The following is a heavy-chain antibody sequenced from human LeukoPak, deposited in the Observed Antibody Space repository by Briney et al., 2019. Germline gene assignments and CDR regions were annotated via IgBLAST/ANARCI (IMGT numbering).Heavy chain of an antibody. CDR2: IHPNSGDT. V-gene: IGHV1-2*02. J-gene: IGHJ5*02. CDR1: GYTFTDYY. D-gene: IGHD4-17*01. Sequence: GASVKVSCKASGYTFTDYYMHWVRQAPEQGLEWMGWIHPNSGDTKSAQRFQGRVTMTRDTSISTAYMELTRLTSDDTAVYYCASYYGHYTRNWMDTWGQGTLVTVSS. CDR3: ASYYGHYTRNWMDT.